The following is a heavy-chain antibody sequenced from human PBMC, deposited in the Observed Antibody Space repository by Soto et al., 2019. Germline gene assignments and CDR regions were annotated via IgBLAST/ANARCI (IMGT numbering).Heavy chain of an antibody. D-gene: IGHD6-13*01. CDR2: LSYDGRSN. V-gene: IGHV3-30*04. Sequence: GGSLRLSCAASGFTFIKYAMHWVRQAPGKGLEWVAVLSYDGRSNYYADSVQGRITLSRDNFKNILFLQMSSLGPEDTAIYYCTRGEAASGTSPIYFDYWGQGALVTVSS. CDR1: GFTFIKYA. J-gene: IGHJ4*02. CDR3: TRGEAASGTSPIYFDY.